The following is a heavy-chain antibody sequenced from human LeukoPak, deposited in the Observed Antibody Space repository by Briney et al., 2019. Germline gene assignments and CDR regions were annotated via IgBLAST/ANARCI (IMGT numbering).Heavy chain of an antibody. CDR3: ARALLMVYATGIDY. D-gene: IGHD2-8*01. Sequence: PGGSLRLSCAASGFSVSDNYMSWVRQAPGKGLEWVSLLYSGGSTHYADSVKGRFTISRDKSNNMLSLQMNSLRAEDTAVYYCARALLMVYATGIDYWGQGTLVTVSS. J-gene: IGHJ4*02. V-gene: IGHV3-66*01. CDR2: LYSGGST. CDR1: GFSVSDNY.